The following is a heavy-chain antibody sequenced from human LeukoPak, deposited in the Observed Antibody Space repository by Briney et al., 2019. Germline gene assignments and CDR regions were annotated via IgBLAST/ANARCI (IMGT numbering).Heavy chain of an antibody. Sequence: PSETLSLTCTVSGGSISSYYWSWIRQPLGKGLEWIAYVYESGDTRYKPSLRSRVTISLDTSKNQFSPKLTSVTAADTAVYYCARHFLRGGFDSWGQGTLVTVSS. CDR1: GGSISSYY. V-gene: IGHV4-59*08. D-gene: IGHD2/OR15-2a*01. CDR2: VYESGDT. J-gene: IGHJ5*01. CDR3: ARHFLRGGFDS.